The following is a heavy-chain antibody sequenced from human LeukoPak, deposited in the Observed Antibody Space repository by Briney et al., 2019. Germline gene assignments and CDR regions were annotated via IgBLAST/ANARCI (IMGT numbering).Heavy chain of an antibody. CDR1: GYRFTSYW. CDR3: ARRSSGWYLDY. J-gene: IGHJ4*02. Sequence: GESLEISFQGSGYRFTSYWIGWVRPMPGKGLEWMGIIYPGDSDTRYSPSFQGQVTISADKSISTAYLQWSSLKASDTAMYYCARRSSGWYLDYWGQGTLVTVSS. V-gene: IGHV5-51*01. D-gene: IGHD6-19*01. CDR2: IYPGDSDT.